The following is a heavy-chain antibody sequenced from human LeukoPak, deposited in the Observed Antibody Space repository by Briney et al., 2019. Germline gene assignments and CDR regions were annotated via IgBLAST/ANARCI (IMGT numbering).Heavy chain of an antibody. CDR1: GFTFSSYA. J-gene: IGHJ4*02. CDR3: ARATAITGTRYFDY. Sequence: GGSLRLSCEASGFTFSSYAIRWVRQAPGTGLEWVSSIPGSGGATYYADSVKGRFTISRDNAKNSLYLQMNSLRDEDTAVYYCARATAITGTRYFDYWGQGTLVTVSS. CDR2: IPGSGGAT. D-gene: IGHD1-20*01. V-gene: IGHV3-23*01.